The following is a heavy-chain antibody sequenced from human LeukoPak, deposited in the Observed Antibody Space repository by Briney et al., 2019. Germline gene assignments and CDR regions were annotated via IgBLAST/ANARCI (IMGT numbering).Heavy chain of an antibody. J-gene: IGHJ4*02. CDR2: INQDGSEE. Sequence: PGGSLRLSCAASGFTFSNFWMTWVCQAPGKGLEWVAHINQDGSEEHYMDSVKARFTISRDNAKNSLSLQMNSLRAEDTAVYYCVRDGGVSGYDLLEYWGQGTLVTVSS. D-gene: IGHD5-12*01. CDR3: VRDGGVSGYDLLEY. V-gene: IGHV3-7*01. CDR1: GFTFSNFW.